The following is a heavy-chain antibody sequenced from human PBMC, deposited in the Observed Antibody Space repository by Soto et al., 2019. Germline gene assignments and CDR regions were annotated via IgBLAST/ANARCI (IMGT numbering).Heavy chain of an antibody. J-gene: IGHJ3*02. D-gene: IGHD2-15*01. CDR3: ARDSRCSGGSCPTWGHDAFDI. V-gene: IGHV3-33*01. Sequence: QVQLVESGGGVVQPGRSLRLSCAASGFTFSSYGMHWVRQAPGKGLEWVAVIWYDGSNKYYADSVKGRFTISRDNSKNRLYLQMNSLRAEDTAVYYCARDSRCSGGSCPTWGHDAFDIWGQGTMVTVSS. CDR2: IWYDGSNK. CDR1: GFTFSSYG.